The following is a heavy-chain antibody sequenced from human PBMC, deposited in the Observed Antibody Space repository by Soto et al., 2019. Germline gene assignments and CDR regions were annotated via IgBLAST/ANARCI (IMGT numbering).Heavy chain of an antibody. V-gene: IGHV4-39*01. J-gene: IGHJ6*02. CDR2: IFYSGNT. Sequence: SETLSLPCSVSGLSINSPSHSWGWNRQPPEKGLEWIGNIFYSGNTHNNPSLKSRVTISLDTSKNQFSLRLSSVTAADTAVYYCARHGARYNWNDDHYYYYDTDVWGQGTTVT. CDR3: ARHGARYNWNDDHYYYYDTDV. CDR1: GLSINSPSHS. D-gene: IGHD1-1*01.